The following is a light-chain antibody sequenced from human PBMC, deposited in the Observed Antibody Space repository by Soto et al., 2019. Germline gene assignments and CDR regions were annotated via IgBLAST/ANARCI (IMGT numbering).Light chain of an antibody. CDR3: HQTYSPPLT. Sequence: DVQMTQSPSSLSASVGDRVTITCRSSQSISNYLNWYQQNPVKPPRALIDGATNVQSGVPSRFSGSGSGTDFTLTIAKLRPEDFAPYYCHQTYSPPLTFGQGTRL. CDR2: GAT. J-gene: IGKJ5*01. CDR1: QSISNY. V-gene: IGKV1-39*01.